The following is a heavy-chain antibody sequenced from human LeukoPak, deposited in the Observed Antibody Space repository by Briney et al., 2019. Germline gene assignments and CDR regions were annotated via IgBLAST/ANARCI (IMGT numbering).Heavy chain of an antibody. D-gene: IGHD3-22*01. CDR1: GYTFTGYF. CDR2: INPNSRDA. CDR3: ARDERYDSSGYPFDY. J-gene: IGHJ4*02. V-gene: IGHV1-2*02. Sequence: ASLKVSCKASGYTFTGYFMHWVRQAPGQGLEWMGWINPNSRDANYAQKFQGRVTMTRDTSISTAYMELSRLRSDDTAVYYCARDERYDSSGYPFDYWGQGTLVTVSS.